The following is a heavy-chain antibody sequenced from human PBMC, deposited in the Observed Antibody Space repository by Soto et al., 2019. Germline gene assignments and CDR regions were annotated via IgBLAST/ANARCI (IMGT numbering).Heavy chain of an antibody. Sequence: GGSLRLSCAASGFTFSNYAMSWVRQAPGKRLECVSAISGSGANTYHSDSVKGRFTISRDNSKNMLFLQMNSLRAEDTAVYYCAKPSGSYSYWGQGTLVTVSS. CDR3: AKPSGSYSY. CDR1: GFTFSNYA. D-gene: IGHD3-10*01. CDR2: ISGSGANT. J-gene: IGHJ4*02. V-gene: IGHV3-23*01.